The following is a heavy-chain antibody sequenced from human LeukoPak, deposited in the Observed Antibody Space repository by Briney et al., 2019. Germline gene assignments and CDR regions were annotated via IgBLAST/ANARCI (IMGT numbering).Heavy chain of an antibody. CDR1: GFTFSDYN. V-gene: IGHV3-11*04. CDR2: ITNGGSTI. Sequence: GGSLRLSCAASGFTFSDYNMNWVRQAPGKGLEWVSYITNGGSTIHHADSVKGRFTISRDNAKNSLYLQMNSLRAEDTAVYYCARLPTRHYYYMDVWGKGTTVTVSS. D-gene: IGHD1-1*01. CDR3: ARLPTRHYYYMDV. J-gene: IGHJ6*03.